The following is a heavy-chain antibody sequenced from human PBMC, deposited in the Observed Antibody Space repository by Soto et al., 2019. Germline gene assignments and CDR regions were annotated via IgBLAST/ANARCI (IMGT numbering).Heavy chain of an antibody. D-gene: IGHD4-17*01. Sequence: QVQLVQSGAEVKKPGASVKVSCKASGYTFTSYGISWVRQAPGQGLEWMGWISAYNGNTNYAQKLQGRVTMTTDTSTSTCYMELRSLRSDDTAVYYCAREASTVSYYYFGMDVWGQGTTVTVSS. CDR2: ISAYNGNT. V-gene: IGHV1-18*01. CDR1: GYTFTSYG. J-gene: IGHJ6*02. CDR3: AREASTVSYYYFGMDV.